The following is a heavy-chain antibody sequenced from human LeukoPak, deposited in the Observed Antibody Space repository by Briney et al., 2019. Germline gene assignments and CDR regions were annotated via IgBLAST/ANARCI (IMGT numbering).Heavy chain of an antibody. CDR2: IIGGAGST. V-gene: IGHV3-23*01. D-gene: IGHD1-26*01. CDR3: ATRIYSGSYY. J-gene: IGHJ4*02. Sequence: GGSLRLSCAASGFSFSSHGMSWVRQAPGKGLEWVSGIIGGAGSTYYADSVKGRFTISGDNSKNTLFLQMNSLRAEDTAVYYCATRIYSGSYYWGQGTLVTVSS. CDR1: GFSFSSHG.